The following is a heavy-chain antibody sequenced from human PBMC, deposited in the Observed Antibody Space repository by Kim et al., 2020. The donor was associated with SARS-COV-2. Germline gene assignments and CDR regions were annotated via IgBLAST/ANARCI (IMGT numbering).Heavy chain of an antibody. CDR2: IYSGGST. V-gene: IGHV3-53*01. CDR1: FTVSSNY. D-gene: IGHD5-18*01. CDR3: ARDQGHYSYGYGTPATSMAFDN. Sequence: FTVSSNYMSWVRQAPGKGLEWVSVIYSGGSTYYADSVKGRFTISRDNSKNTLYLQMNSLRAEDTAVYYCARDQGHYSYGYGTPATSMAFDNW. J-gene: IGHJ3*02.